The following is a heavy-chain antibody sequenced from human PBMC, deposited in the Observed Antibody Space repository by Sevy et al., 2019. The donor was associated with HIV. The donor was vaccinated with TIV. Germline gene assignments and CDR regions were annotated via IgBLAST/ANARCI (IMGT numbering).Heavy chain of an antibody. J-gene: IGHJ5*02. D-gene: IGHD3-16*02. CDR1: GFTFSSYA. CDR3: ARDRWQT. Sequence: GGSLRLSCAASGFTFSSYAMHWVRQAPGKGLEWVAVISYDGSNKYYAGSVKGRFTISRDNSKNTLYLQMNSLRAEDTAVYYCARDRWQTWGQGTLVTVSS. CDR2: ISYDGSNK. V-gene: IGHV3-30-3*01.